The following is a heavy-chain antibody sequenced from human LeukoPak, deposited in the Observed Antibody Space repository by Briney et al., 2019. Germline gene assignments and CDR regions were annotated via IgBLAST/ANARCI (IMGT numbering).Heavy chain of an antibody. J-gene: IGHJ5*02. CDR3: ARDHNQYYYGSGVSGGWFDP. CDR2: IYYSGST. D-gene: IGHD3-10*01. V-gene: IGHV4-39*07. Sequence: SETLSLTCIVSGGSISSSSYYWGWIRQPPGKGLEWIGSIYYSGSTHYNPSLKSRVTISVDMSKNQFSLKLSSVTAADTAVYYCARDHNQYYYGSGVSGGWFDPWGQGTLVTVSS. CDR1: GGSISSSSYY.